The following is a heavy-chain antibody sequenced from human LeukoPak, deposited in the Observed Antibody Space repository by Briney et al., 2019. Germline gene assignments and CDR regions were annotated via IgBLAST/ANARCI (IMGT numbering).Heavy chain of an antibody. CDR3: ARGLPYSSSWLSWFDP. CDR2: INHSGST. D-gene: IGHD6-13*01. Sequence: SETPSLTCAVYGGSFSGYYWSWIRQPPGKGLEWIGEINHSGSTNYNPSLKSRVTISVDTSKNQFSLKVRSVTAADTALYYCARGLPYSSSWLSWFDPWGQGTLVSVSS. CDR1: GGSFSGYY. J-gene: IGHJ5*02. V-gene: IGHV4-34*01.